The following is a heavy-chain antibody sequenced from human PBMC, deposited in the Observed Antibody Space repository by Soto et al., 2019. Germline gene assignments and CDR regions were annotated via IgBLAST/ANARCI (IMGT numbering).Heavy chain of an antibody. CDR2: ISTSGDNT. CDR1: GFTFSSYA. V-gene: IGHV3-23*01. CDR3: AKKVYHRFDP. J-gene: IGHJ5*02. Sequence: DVQLLESGGGLVQPGGSLRLSCAASGFTFSSYAMTWVGQAPGKGLDWVSAISTSGDNTYYADSVKGRFTISRDNSQDMLYLQMNSLRGEDTAIYYCAKKVYHRFDPWGQGTLVTVSS.